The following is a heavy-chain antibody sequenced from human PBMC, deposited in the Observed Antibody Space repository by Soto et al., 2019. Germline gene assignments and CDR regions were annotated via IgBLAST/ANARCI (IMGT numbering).Heavy chain of an antibody. CDR2: LYGDGTT. Sequence: EVQLVESGGGLIQPGGSLRLSCAASGFTVSSKYMSWVRQAPGKGLEWVSILYGDGTTYYADSVKGRFVISRDNSKNTLYLHMNSLRVEDTAVYYCARDIGENSGWPIFDYWGQGTLVTVSS. J-gene: IGHJ4*02. CDR3: ARDIGENSGWPIFDY. V-gene: IGHV3-53*01. D-gene: IGHD6-19*01. CDR1: GFTVSSKY.